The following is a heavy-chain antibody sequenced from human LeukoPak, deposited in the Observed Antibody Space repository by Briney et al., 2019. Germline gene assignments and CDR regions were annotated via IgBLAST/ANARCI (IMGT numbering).Heavy chain of an antibody. J-gene: IGHJ4*02. CDR3: ARGPLLYYDFWSGYYTGFDY. Sequence: SETLSLTCAVYGGSFSGYYWSWIRQPPGKGLEWIGEINHSGSTNYNPSLKSRVTISVDTSKNQFSLKLSSVTAADTAVYYCARGPLLYYDFWSGYYTGFDYWGQGTLVTVSS. D-gene: IGHD3-3*01. V-gene: IGHV4-34*01. CDR1: GGSFSGYY. CDR2: INHSGST.